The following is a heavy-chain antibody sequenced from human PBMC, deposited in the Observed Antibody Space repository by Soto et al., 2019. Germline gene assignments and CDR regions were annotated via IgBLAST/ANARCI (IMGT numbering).Heavy chain of an antibody. D-gene: IGHD6-13*01. CDR1: GGSISSGDYY. Sequence: PSETLSLTCTVSGGSISSGDYYWSWIRQPPGKGLEWIGYIYYSGSTYYNPSLKSRVTISVDTSKNQFSLKLSSVTAADTAVYYCARGAGVEADGTTKWFDPWGQGTLVTVSS. V-gene: IGHV4-30-4*01. CDR2: IYYSGST. J-gene: IGHJ5*02. CDR3: ARGAGVEADGTTKWFDP.